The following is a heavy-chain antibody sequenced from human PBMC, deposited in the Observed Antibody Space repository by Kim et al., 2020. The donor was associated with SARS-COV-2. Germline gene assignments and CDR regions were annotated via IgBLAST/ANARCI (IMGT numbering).Heavy chain of an antibody. CDR1: GGSIGSFY. CDR2: FYYSGST. Sequence: SETLSLTCTVSGGSIGSFYWSWIRQPPGKGLEWIGYFYYSGSTNYNPSLKSRITISVDTSKNQFSLKLRSVTAADTAVYYCARMIFGTSRYFDYWGQGA. J-gene: IGHJ4*02. D-gene: IGHD1-1*01. CDR3: ARMIFGTSRYFDY. V-gene: IGHV4-59*08.